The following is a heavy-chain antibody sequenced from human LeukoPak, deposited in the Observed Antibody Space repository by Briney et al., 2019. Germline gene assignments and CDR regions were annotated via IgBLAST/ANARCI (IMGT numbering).Heavy chain of an antibody. CDR1: GFTFSTNS. CDR2: ISSSGDTI. V-gene: IGHV3-48*02. D-gene: IGHD5-24*01. Sequence: PGGSLRLSCAASGFTFSTNSMNWVRQAPGKGLEWVSYISSSGDTIYYADSVKGRFTISRDNAKNSLYLQVSSLRDGDTAVYYCASPSGDGYSFRYFDHWGQGALLTVSS. J-gene: IGHJ4*02. CDR3: ASPSGDGYSFRYFDH.